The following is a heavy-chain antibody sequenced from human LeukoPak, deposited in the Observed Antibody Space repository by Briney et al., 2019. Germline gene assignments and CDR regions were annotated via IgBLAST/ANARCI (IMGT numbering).Heavy chain of an antibody. D-gene: IGHD3-22*01. CDR1: GYTFTSYY. Sequence: GASVKVSCKASGYTFTSYYMHWVRQAPGQGLEWMGIISPSGGSTNYAQKFQGRVTMTRDTSTSTVYMELSSLRSEDTAVYYCARAKPRQNYYDSSGYSHYYYGMDVWGQGTTVTVSS. J-gene: IGHJ6*02. V-gene: IGHV1-46*01. CDR2: ISPSGGST. CDR3: ARAKPRQNYYDSSGYSHYYYGMDV.